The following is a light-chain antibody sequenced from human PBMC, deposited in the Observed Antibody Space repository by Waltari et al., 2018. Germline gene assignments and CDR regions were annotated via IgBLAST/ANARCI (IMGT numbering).Light chain of an antibody. V-gene: IGLV2-23*02. CDR3: CSYAGRGTYV. Sequence: QSALTQPASVSGTPGQSITISCTGTTSDVGSYDLVSWYQQQPGEAPKLLMCEVFKRPPDISSRFSGSKSGSTASLTISGLQPEDEADYYCCSYAGRGTYVFGSGTKVTVL. CDR2: EVF. J-gene: IGLJ1*01. CDR1: TSDVGSYDL.